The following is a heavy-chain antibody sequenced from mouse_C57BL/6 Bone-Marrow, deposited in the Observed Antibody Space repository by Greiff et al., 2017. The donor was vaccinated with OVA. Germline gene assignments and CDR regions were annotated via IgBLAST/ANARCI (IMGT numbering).Heavy chain of an antibody. CDR2: ISSGGSYT. Sequence: EVKLVESGGDLVKPGGSLKLSRAASGFTFSSYGMSWVRQTPDKRLEWVATISSGGSYTYYPDSVKGRFTISRDNAKNTLYLQMSSLKSEDTAMYYCARQGVTYYAMDYWGQGTSVTVSS. CDR1: GFTFSSYG. D-gene: IGHD2-2*01. J-gene: IGHJ4*01. CDR3: ARQGVTYYAMDY. V-gene: IGHV5-6*01.